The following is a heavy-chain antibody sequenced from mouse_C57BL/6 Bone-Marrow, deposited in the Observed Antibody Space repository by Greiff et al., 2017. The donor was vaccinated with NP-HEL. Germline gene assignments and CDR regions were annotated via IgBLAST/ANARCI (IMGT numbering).Heavy chain of an antibody. CDR1: GYTFTDYE. CDR2: IDPETGGT. V-gene: IGHV1-15*01. D-gene: IGHD1-1*01. J-gene: IGHJ1*03. CDR3: LITTVNWYFDV. Sequence: VQRVESGAELVRPGASVTLSCKASGYTFTDYEMHWVKQTPVHGLEWIGAIDPETGGTAYNQKFKGKAILTADKSSSTAYMELRSLTSEDSAVYYCLITTVNWYFDVWGTGTTVTVSS.